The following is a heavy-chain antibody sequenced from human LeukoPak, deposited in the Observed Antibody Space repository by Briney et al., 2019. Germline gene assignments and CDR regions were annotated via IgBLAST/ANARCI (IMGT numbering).Heavy chain of an antibody. Sequence: PGGSLRLSCEASGFTFTTYAMSWVRQAPGKGLEWVSTITNRGGGTYNADSVRGRFTISRDNAKNSLYLQMNSLRAEDTAVYYCARGDLTIFGVVISSAFDYRGQGTLVTASS. CDR2: ITNRGGGT. V-gene: IGHV3-23*01. J-gene: IGHJ4*02. CDR1: GFTFTTYA. CDR3: ARGDLTIFGVVISSAFDY. D-gene: IGHD3-3*01.